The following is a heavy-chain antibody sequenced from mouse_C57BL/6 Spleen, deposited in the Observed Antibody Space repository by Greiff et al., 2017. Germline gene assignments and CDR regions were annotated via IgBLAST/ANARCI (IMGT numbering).Heavy chain of an antibody. CDR1: GFTFSDYY. CDR3: AKSRAGAAMDY. D-gene: IGHD4-1*01. Sequence: EVKLVESEGGLVQPGSSMKLSCTASGFTFSDYYMAWVRQVPEKGLEWVANINYDGSSTYYLDSLKSRFIISRDNAKNILYLQMSSLKSEDTCKYYCAKSRAGAAMDYWGQGTSVTVSS. CDR2: INYDGSST. J-gene: IGHJ4*01. V-gene: IGHV5-16*01.